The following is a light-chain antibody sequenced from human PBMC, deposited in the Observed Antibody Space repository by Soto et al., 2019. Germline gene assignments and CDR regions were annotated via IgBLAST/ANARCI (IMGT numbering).Light chain of an antibody. CDR1: SSNVGSYNL. Sequence: QSALTQPASVSGSPGQSITISCTGTSSNVGSYNLVSWYQHHPGNAPKLIIYEATKRPSGISDRFSGSKSGNTASLTISGLQAEDEADYYCCSYAGSSTFVALGGGTKLTVL. CDR3: CSYAGSSTFVA. J-gene: IGLJ2*01. V-gene: IGLV2-23*01. CDR2: EAT.